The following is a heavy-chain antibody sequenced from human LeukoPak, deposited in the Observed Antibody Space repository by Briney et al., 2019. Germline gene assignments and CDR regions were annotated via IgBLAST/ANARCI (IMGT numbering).Heavy chain of an antibody. V-gene: IGHV3-23*01. CDR3: AKVLFTVAYFDY. CDR2: ISGSGGST. J-gene: IGHJ4*02. CDR1: GFTFSSYA. D-gene: IGHD4-23*01. Sequence: GRSLRLSCAASGFTFSSYAMSWVRQARGQGLEGVSAISGSGGSTYYADSVKGRFTISRDNSKNTLYLQMNSLRAEDTAIYYCAKVLFTVAYFDYWGQGTLVTVSS.